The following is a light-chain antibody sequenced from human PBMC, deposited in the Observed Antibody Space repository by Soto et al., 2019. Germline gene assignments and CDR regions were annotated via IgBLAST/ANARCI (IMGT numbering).Light chain of an antibody. V-gene: IGKV3-20*01. CDR1: QSVASSY. Sequence: EVVLTQSPGTLSLSPGERVTLSCRASQSVASSYLAWYQQKPGRAPRLLFYSASCRATGIPDRFSGSGSGTDFTLTISSLEPEDFAVYYCHHFGSLPETFGQGTNVEIK. J-gene: IGKJ1*01. CDR3: HHFGSLPET. CDR2: SAS.